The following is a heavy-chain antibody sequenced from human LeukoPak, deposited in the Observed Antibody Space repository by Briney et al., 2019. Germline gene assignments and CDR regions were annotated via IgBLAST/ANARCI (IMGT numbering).Heavy chain of an antibody. V-gene: IGHV3-30*02. CDR2: IRYDGSNK. CDR3: AKEFLPEGSGYLIDY. D-gene: IGHD3-22*01. CDR1: GFTFSSYG. J-gene: IGHJ4*02. Sequence: GGSLRLSCAASGFTFSSYGMHWVRQAPGKGLEWVAFIRYDGSNKYYADSVKGRFTISRDNSKNTLYLQMNSLRAEDTAVYYCAKEFLPEGSGYLIDYWGQGTLVTVSS.